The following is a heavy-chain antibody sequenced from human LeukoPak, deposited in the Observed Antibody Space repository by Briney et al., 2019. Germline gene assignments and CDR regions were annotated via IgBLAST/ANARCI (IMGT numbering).Heavy chain of an antibody. CDR3: ARGGVTMVRGVIITKALDY. CDR2: INPNNGGT. V-gene: IGHV1-2*02. Sequence: ASVKVSCKASGYTFTGYYMHWVRQAPGQGLEWMGWINPNNGGTYYAQKFQGRVTMTRDTSISTAYMELSRLRSDDTAVYFCARGGVTMVRGVIITKALDYWGQGTLVTVSS. J-gene: IGHJ4*02. CDR1: GYTFTGYY. D-gene: IGHD3-10*01.